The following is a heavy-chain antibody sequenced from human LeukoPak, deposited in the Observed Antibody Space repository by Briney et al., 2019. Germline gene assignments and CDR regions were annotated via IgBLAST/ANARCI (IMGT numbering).Heavy chain of an antibody. Sequence: GASVKVSCKASGYTFTSYDINWVRQATGQGLVWMGWMNPNSRNTGFAQQFQGRVTLTMDTSISTAYMELSSLRPDDTAVYYCARAAYNILTSYYTIGFDYWGQGTLVTVSS. CDR3: ARAAYNILTSYYTIGFDY. CDR1: GYTFTSYD. V-gene: IGHV1-8*01. J-gene: IGHJ4*02. CDR2: MNPNSRNT. D-gene: IGHD3-9*01.